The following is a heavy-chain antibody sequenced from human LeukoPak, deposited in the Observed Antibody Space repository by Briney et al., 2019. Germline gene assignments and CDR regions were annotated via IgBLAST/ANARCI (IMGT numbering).Heavy chain of an antibody. CDR2: TYYRSKWYN. J-gene: IGHJ6*03. CDR1: GDSVSSNSAA. D-gene: IGHD1-1*01. CDR3: ARARPKYNWNDLYYYYYMDV. V-gene: IGHV6-1*01. Sequence: SQTLSLTCAISGDSVSSNSAAWHWIRQSPSRGLEWLGRTYYRSKWYNDYAVSVKSRITINPDTSKNQFSLQLNSVTPEDTAVYYCARARPKYNWNDLYYYYYMDVWGKGTTVTVSS.